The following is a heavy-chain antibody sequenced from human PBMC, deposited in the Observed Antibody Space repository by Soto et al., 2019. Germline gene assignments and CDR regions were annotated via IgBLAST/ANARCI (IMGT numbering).Heavy chain of an antibody. CDR1: GLTVSSNY. CDR3: ARDRANSGWSDY. V-gene: IGHV3-53*02. Sequence: ELQLVETGGCLIQPGGSLRLSCAASGLTVSSNYMSWVRQAPGKGLEWVSVIYTDGGTYYADSVKGRFTISRDNSKNTLYLLMNSLRAEDTAVYFCARDRANSGWSDYWGQGTLVTVSS. J-gene: IGHJ4*02. CDR2: IYTDGGT. D-gene: IGHD6-19*01.